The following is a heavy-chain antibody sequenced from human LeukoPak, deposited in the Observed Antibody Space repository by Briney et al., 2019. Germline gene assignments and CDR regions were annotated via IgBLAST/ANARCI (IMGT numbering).Heavy chain of an antibody. Sequence: QAGGSLRLSCAASGFTLSGYFMSWVRQAPGEGLEWVASIKGDGSEKYYVDSVEGRFTISRDNAKNSLYLQMNSPRAEDTAVYFCARDRGWRSGGYYLYYFDFWGQGTLVTVSS. J-gene: IGHJ4*02. D-gene: IGHD3-22*01. CDR2: IKGDGSEK. V-gene: IGHV3-7*01. CDR3: ARDRGWRSGGYYLYYFDF. CDR1: GFTLSGYF.